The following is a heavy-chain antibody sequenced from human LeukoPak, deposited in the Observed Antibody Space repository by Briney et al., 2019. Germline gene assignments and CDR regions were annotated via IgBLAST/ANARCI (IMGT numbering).Heavy chain of an antibody. CDR2: IYTSGST. Sequence: PSETLSLTCTVSGGSISSYYWSWIRQPAGKGLGWIGRIYTSGSTNYNPSLKSRVTISLDPSKTQFSLHLSSVTAADTAVYYCATFMVAAAKDYWGQGALVTVSS. CDR1: GGSISSYY. CDR3: ATFMVAAAKDY. V-gene: IGHV4-4*07. J-gene: IGHJ4*02. D-gene: IGHD2-15*01.